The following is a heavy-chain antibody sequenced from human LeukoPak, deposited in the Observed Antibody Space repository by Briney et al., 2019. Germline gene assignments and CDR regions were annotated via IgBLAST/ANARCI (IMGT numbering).Heavy chain of an antibody. CDR3: ARGFYTYDQ. Sequence: PGGSLRLFCAASGFTFSDYYMSWIRQAPGKGLEGVSSISSSDNTIYYTDSVKGRFAISRDNAKNSLYLQMKSLRAEDTAVYYCARGFYTYDQWGQGTLVTVSS. CDR1: GFTFSDYY. CDR2: ISSSDNTI. V-gene: IGHV3-11*04. D-gene: IGHD5-24*01. J-gene: IGHJ5*02.